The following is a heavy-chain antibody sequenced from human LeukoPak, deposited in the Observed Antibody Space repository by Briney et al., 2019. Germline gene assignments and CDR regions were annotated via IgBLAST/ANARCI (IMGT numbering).Heavy chain of an antibody. CDR1: GFTFSSYW. D-gene: IGHD1-26*01. CDR3: ARDRGGSPPDEFV. V-gene: IGHV3-15*01. CDR2: IKSKTDGGTI. J-gene: IGHJ4*02. Sequence: GGSLRLSCAASGFTFSSYWMSWVRQAPGKGLEWVGRIKSKTDGGTIDYAAPVKGRFTISRDDSKNTLFLQMNSLQTEDTAVYYCARDRGGSPPDEFVWGQGTLVTVSS.